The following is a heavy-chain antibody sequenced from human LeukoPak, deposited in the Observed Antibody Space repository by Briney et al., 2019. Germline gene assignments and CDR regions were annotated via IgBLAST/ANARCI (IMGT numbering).Heavy chain of an antibody. CDR3: AKDRYDYIWGSYNY. J-gene: IGHJ4*02. Sequence: GGSLRLSCAASGFNVNSNYMNWVRQAPGKGLEWVPAIYSGGSTYYADSVKGRFIISRDNSKNTLYLQMNNLRAEDTAMYYCAKDRYDYIWGSYNYWGQGTLVTVSS. CDR2: IYSGGST. CDR1: GFNVNSNY. D-gene: IGHD3-16*01. V-gene: IGHV3-53*01.